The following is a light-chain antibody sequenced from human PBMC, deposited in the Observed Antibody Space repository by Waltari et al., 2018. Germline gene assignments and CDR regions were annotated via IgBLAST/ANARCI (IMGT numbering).Light chain of an antibody. CDR1: QSVGSSY. CDR2: AVS. J-gene: IGKJ2*01. Sequence: EIVLTQSPGTLSWSPGERATLSCWASQSVGSSYLAWFQQKPGQAPRLLIYAVSSRATGIPDRFSGSGSGTDFTLTINRLAPEDSAVYYCQQYGSPPYTFGQGTKLEL. CDR3: QQYGSPPYT. V-gene: IGKV3-20*01.